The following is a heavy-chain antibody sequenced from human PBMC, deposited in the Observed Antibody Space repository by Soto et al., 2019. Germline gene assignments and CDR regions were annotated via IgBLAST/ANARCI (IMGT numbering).Heavy chain of an antibody. V-gene: IGHV3-23*01. Sequence: EVQLLESGGTLVQPGGSLRLSCAASGFTFSSYAMNWVRQAPGKGLEWVSTLSGTDGRTYYADSVQGRFTISRDNSKNTLYLQMNSLRAEDTDVYYCAKGWSSSWYEVVDYWGQGTLVTVSS. CDR1: GFTFSSYA. D-gene: IGHD6-13*01. CDR3: AKGWSSSWYEVVDY. CDR2: LSGTDGRT. J-gene: IGHJ4*02.